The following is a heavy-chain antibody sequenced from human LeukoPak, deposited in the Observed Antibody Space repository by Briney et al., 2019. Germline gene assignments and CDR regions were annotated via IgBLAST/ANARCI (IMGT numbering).Heavy chain of an antibody. CDR1: GGSISSGDYY. CDR2: IYYSGST. CDR3: ARAVQDAFDI. Sequence: SRTLSLTCTVSGGSISSGDYYWSWIRQPPGKGLEWIGYIYYSGSTYYNPSLKSRVTISVDTSKNQFSLKLSSVTAADTAVYYRARAVQDAFDIWGQGTMVTVSS. J-gene: IGHJ3*02. V-gene: IGHV4-30-4*01.